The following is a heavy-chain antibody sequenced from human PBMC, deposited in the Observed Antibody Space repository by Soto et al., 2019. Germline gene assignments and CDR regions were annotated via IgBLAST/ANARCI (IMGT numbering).Heavy chain of an antibody. CDR3: ARNKNYYDFWSGYYHYYYYGMDV. D-gene: IGHD3-3*01. Sequence: QVQLVQSGAEVKKPGASVKVSCKASGYTFTSYGISWVRQAPGQGLECMGWISAYNGNTNYAQKLQGRVTMTTDTSTSTAYMELRSLRSDDTAVYYCARNKNYYDFWSGYYHYYYYGMDVWGQGTTVTVSS. CDR1: GYTFTSYG. V-gene: IGHV1-18*04. CDR2: ISAYNGNT. J-gene: IGHJ6*02.